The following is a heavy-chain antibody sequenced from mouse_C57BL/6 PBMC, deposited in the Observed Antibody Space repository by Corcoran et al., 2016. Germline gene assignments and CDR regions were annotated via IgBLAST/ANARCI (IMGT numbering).Heavy chain of an antibody. Sequence: QVQLQQSGAELARPGASVKLSCKASGYTFTSYGISWVKQRTGQGLEWIGEIYPRSGNTYYNEKFKGKATLTADKSSSTAYMERRSLTSEDSAVYFWARGVGGAYWGQGTLVTVSA. CDR2: IYPRSGNT. J-gene: IGHJ3*01. D-gene: IGHD1-1*02. V-gene: IGHV1-81*01. CDR3: ARGVGGAY. CDR1: GYTFTSYG.